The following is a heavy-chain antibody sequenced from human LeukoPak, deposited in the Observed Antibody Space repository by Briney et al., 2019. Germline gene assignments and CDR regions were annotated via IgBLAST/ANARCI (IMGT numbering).Heavy chain of an antibody. D-gene: IGHD6-13*01. Sequence: GGSLRLSCAASGFTFDDYAMHWVRQAPGKGLEWVSLISWDGGSTYYADSVKGRFTISRDNSKNSPYLQMNSLRAEDTALYYCAKEIWAYSSSCLDYWGQGTLVTVSS. CDR2: ISWDGGST. J-gene: IGHJ4*02. CDR1: GFTFDDYA. V-gene: IGHV3-43D*03. CDR3: AKEIWAYSSSCLDY.